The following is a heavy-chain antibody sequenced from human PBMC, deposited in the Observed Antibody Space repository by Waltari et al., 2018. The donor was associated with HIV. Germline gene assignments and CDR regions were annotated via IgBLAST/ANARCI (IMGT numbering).Heavy chain of an antibody. Sequence: EVQLVESGGGLVKPGGSLRLSCAASGFTFSSYSMTWVRQAPGTGLEWVSSISSSSSYIYYADSVKGRFTISRDNAKNSLYLQMNSLRAEDTAVYYCARAYYYDSSGYYYGMDVWGQGTTVTVSS. D-gene: IGHD3-22*01. J-gene: IGHJ6*02. CDR1: GFTFSSYS. CDR2: ISSSSSYI. V-gene: IGHV3-21*01. CDR3: ARAYYYDSSGYYYGMDV.